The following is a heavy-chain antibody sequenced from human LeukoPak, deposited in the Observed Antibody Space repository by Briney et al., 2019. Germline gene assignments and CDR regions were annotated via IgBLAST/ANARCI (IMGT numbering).Heavy chain of an antibody. CDR3: ARHVRYYDILTGYYNSPIDY. Sequence: SETLSLTCAVYGGSFSGYYWSWIRQPPGKGLEWIGEINHSGSTNYNPPLKSRVTISVDTSKNQFSLKLSSVTAADTAVYYCARHVRYYDILTGYYNSPIDYWGQGTLVTVSS. D-gene: IGHD3-9*01. V-gene: IGHV4-34*01. J-gene: IGHJ4*02. CDR1: GGSFSGYY. CDR2: INHSGST.